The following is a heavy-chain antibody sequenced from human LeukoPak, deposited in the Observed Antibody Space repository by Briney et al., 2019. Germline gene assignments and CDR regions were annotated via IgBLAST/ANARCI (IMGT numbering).Heavy chain of an antibody. Sequence: PGGSLRLSCAASGFTFSSYSMNWVRQALGKGLEWDSSISSSSSYIYYADSVKGRFTISRDNAKNSLYLQMNSLRAEDTAVYYCARARVAEYYFDYWGQGTLVTVSS. J-gene: IGHJ4*02. CDR3: ARARVAEYYFDY. CDR2: ISSSSSYI. V-gene: IGHV3-21*01. D-gene: IGHD6-19*01. CDR1: GFTFSSYS.